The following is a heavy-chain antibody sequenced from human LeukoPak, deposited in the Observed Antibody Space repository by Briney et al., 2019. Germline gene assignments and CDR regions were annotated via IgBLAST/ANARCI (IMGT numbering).Heavy chain of an antibody. D-gene: IGHD6-13*01. V-gene: IGHV3-7*03. J-gene: IGHJ4*02. Sequence: GGSLRLSCAASGLTFSSYWMSWVRQAPGKGLEWVANIKQDGSEKYYVDSVKGRFTISRDNAKNSLYLQMNSLRAEDTAVYYCARDGPKIPGIAAAGTGSFDYWGQGTLVTVSS. CDR3: ARDGPKIPGIAAAGTGSFDY. CDR2: IKQDGSEK. CDR1: GLTFSSYW.